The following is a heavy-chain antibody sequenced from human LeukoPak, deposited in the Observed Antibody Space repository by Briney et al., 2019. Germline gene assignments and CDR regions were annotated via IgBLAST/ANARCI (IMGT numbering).Heavy chain of an antibody. CDR2: IYYSGNT. CDR3: ASTPTTIAAAGTGY. CDR1: GGAISSYS. D-gene: IGHD6-13*01. Sequence: SETLSLTCTVSGGAISSYSWTWIRQPPGKGLDWIGYIYYSGNTNYNPSLKSRVTISVDTSKNQFSLKLSSVTAADTAVYYCASTPTTIAAAGTGYWGQGTLVTVSS. J-gene: IGHJ4*02. V-gene: IGHV4-59*12.